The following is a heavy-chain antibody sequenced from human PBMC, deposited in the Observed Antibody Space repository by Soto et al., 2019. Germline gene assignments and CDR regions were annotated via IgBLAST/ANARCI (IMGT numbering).Heavy chain of an antibody. CDR2: ISYDGSNK. Sequence: QVQLVESGGGVVQTGRSLRLSCAASGFTFSSYGMHWVRQAPGKGLEWVAVISYDGSNKYYADSVKGRFTISRDNSKNTLYLQMNSLRAEDTAVYYCAKEASVVVVAASGDGMDVWGQGTTVTVSS. CDR3: AKEASVVVVAASGDGMDV. J-gene: IGHJ6*02. D-gene: IGHD2-15*01. V-gene: IGHV3-30*18. CDR1: GFTFSSYG.